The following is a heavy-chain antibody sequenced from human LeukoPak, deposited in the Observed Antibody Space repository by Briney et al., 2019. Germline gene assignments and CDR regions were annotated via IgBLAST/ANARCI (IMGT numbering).Heavy chain of an antibody. CDR3: ARVVGGSYGAFDI. J-gene: IGHJ3*02. V-gene: IGHV3-21*01. CDR2: ISSSSSYI. Sequence: PGGSLRLSCAASGFTFSSYSMNWVRQAPGKGLEWVSSISSSSSYIYYADSVKGRFTISRGNAKNSLYLQMNSLRAEDTAVYYCARVVGGSYGAFDIWGQGTMVTVSS. CDR1: GFTFSSYS. D-gene: IGHD1-26*01.